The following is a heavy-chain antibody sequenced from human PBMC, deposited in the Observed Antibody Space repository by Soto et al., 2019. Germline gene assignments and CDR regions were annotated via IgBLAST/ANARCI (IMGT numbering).Heavy chain of an antibody. CDR1: GFTFSSYA. CDR2: ISGSGGST. Sequence: GGSLRLSCAASGFTFSSYAMSWVRQAPGKGLEWVSAISGSGGSTYYADSVKGRFTISRDNSKNTLYLQMNSLRAEDTAVYYCAKDSHYGGNLRHYYYGMDVWGQGTTVTVSS. V-gene: IGHV3-23*01. CDR3: AKDSHYGGNLRHYYYGMDV. J-gene: IGHJ6*02. D-gene: IGHD4-17*01.